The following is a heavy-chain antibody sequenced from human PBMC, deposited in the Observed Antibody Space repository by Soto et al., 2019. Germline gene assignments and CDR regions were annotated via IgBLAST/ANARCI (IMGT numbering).Heavy chain of an antibody. D-gene: IGHD2-15*01. J-gene: IGHJ4*02. CDR2: IYHSGST. CDR3: ARRLGYCSGGSCYFLIDY. Sequence: SETLSLTCAVSGGSISSSNWWSWVRQPPGKGLEWIGEIYHSGSTNYNPSLKSRVTISVDKSKNQFSLKLSSVTAADTAVYYCARRLGYCSGGSCYFLIDYWGQGTLVTVSS. V-gene: IGHV4-4*02. CDR1: GGSISSSNW.